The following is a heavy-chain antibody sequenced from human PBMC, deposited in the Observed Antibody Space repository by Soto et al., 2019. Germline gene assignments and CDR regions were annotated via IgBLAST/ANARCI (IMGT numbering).Heavy chain of an antibody. D-gene: IGHD6-13*01. CDR2: ISYDGSNK. Sequence: QVQLVESGGGVVQPGRSLRLSCAASGFTFSSYGMHWVRQAPGKGLEWVAVISYDGSNKYYADSVKGRFTISRDNSKNTLYLQMNSLRAEDTAVYYCANFDSVLAAAGTLEEFDYWGQGALVTVSS. CDR1: GFTFSSYG. V-gene: IGHV3-30*18. J-gene: IGHJ4*02. CDR3: ANFDSVLAAAGTLEEFDY.